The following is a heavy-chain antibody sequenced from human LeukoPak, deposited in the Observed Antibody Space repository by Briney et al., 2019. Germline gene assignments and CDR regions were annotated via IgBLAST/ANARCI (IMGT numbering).Heavy chain of an antibody. Sequence: GGSLRLSCAASGFTFSSYWMHWVRQAPGKGLVWVSRINSDGSSTSYADSVKGRFTISRDNAKNTLYLQMNSLRAEDTAVYYCAREEDYRSGSFPFDYWGQGTLVTVSS. CDR3: AREEDYRSGSFPFDY. V-gene: IGHV3-74*01. D-gene: IGHD3-10*01. CDR2: INSDGSST. J-gene: IGHJ4*02. CDR1: GFTFSSYW.